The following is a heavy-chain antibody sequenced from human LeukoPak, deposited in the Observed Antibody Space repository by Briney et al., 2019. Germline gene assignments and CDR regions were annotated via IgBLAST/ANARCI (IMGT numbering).Heavy chain of an antibody. CDR1: GFTFSSYA. D-gene: IGHD6-19*01. CDR2: ISGSGGSR. J-gene: IGHJ4*02. CDR3: AKDQKSGWGENYFDY. V-gene: IGHV3-23*01. Sequence: GGSLRLSCAASGFTFSSYAMSWVRQAPGKVLEWVSAISGSGGSRYYADSVKGRFTISRDNSKNTLYLQMNSLRAEDTAVYYCAKDQKSGWGENYFDYWGQGTLVTVSS.